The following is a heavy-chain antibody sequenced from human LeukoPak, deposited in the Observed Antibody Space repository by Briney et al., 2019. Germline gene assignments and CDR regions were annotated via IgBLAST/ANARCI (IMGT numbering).Heavy chain of an antibody. V-gene: IGHV3-7*04. Sequence: GGSLRLSCSASRFTFSSYWMNWVRQAPGRGLEWVANIHPEGNEKYHVESVKGRFTISRDNAKNSLFLQMNGLRVEDTAVYYCARGDAFSGDHWGQGTLVTVSS. CDR3: ARGDAFSGDH. CDR2: IHPEGNEK. CDR1: RFTFSSYW. J-gene: IGHJ4*02.